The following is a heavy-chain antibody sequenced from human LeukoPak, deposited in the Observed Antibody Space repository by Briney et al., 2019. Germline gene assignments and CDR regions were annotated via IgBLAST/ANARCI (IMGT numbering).Heavy chain of an antibody. D-gene: IGHD3-22*01. J-gene: IGHJ5*02. V-gene: IGHV4-30-2*01. Sequence: PSETLSLTCAVYGGSFSGYYWSWIRQPPGKGLEWIGYIYHSGSTYYNPSLKSRVTISVDRSKNQFSLKLSSVTAADTAVYYCARAHTYDSSGYYYWFDPWGQGTLVTVSS. CDR1: GGSFSGYY. CDR2: IYHSGST. CDR3: ARAHTYDSSGYYYWFDP.